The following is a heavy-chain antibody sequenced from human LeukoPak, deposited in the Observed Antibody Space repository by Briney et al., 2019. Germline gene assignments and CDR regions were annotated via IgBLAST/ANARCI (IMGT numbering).Heavy chain of an antibody. J-gene: IGHJ5*02. V-gene: IGHV3-33*01. D-gene: IGHD3-22*01. CDR2: IWYDGSNK. Sequence: PGRSLRLSCAASGFTFSSYGMHWVRQAPGRGLEWVAVIWYDGSNKYYADSVEGRFTISRDNSKNTLYLQMNSLRAEDTAVYYCARESDTMIADPWGQGTLVTVSS. CDR1: GFTFSSYG. CDR3: ARESDTMIADP.